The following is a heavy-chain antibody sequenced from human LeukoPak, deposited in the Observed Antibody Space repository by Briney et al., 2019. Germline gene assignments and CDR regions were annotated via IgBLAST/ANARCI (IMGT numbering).Heavy chain of an antibody. CDR2: ISNSGTST. Sequence: TGGSLRFSCAASGFAFSSSAMSWVRQAPGKGLEWVSAISNSGTSTYYADSVKGRFTISRDNSKNTLFLQMNTLRPEDTAVYYCAKALSSSWSRGRYFDSWGQGTLVTVSS. CDR1: GFAFSSSA. J-gene: IGHJ4*02. D-gene: IGHD6-13*01. CDR3: AKALSSSWSRGRYFDS. V-gene: IGHV3-23*01.